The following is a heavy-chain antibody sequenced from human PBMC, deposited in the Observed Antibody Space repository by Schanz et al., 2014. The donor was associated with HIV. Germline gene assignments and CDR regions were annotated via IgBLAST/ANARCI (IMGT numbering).Heavy chain of an antibody. J-gene: IGHJ4*02. CDR2: INPNSGGT. Sequence: QVRLAQSGAEVKRPGASVKVSCKASGYTFSGHYLHWVRQAPGQGLEWMGWINPNSGGTNYAQKFQGRVTISRDTSISTAYMEVSRLRSDDTAVYYCASAGFDDSSGYPDYWGQGTLVTVSS. CDR3: ASAGFDDSSGYPDY. V-gene: IGHV1-2*02. CDR1: GYTFSGHY. D-gene: IGHD3-22*01.